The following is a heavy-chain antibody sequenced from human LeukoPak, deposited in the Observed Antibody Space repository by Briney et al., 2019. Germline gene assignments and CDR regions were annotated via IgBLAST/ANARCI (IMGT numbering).Heavy chain of an antibody. D-gene: IGHD6-13*01. V-gene: IGHV3-21*04. CDR2: ISSSSSYI. J-gene: IGHJ4*02. CDR1: GFTFSSYS. Sequence: GGSLRLSCAASGFTFSSYSMNWVRQAPGKGLEWVSSISSSSSYIYYADSVKGRFTISRDNAKNTLYLQMNSLRAEDTAVYYCAKTRPLDSSSWSHGDYWGQGTLVTVSS. CDR3: AKTRPLDSSSWSHGDY.